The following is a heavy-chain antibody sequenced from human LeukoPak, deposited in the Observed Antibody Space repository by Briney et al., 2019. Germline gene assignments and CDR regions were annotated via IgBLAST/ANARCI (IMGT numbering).Heavy chain of an antibody. CDR2: INHSGST. J-gene: IGHJ4*02. D-gene: IGHD1-14*01. Sequence: PSETLSLTCAVYGGSFSGYYWSWIRQPPGKGLELIGEINHSGSTNYNPSLKSRVTISVDTSKNQFSLKLSSVTAADTAVYYCARAKPDPQYYFDYWGQGTLVTVSS. V-gene: IGHV4-34*01. CDR1: GGSFSGYY. CDR3: ARAKPDPQYYFDY.